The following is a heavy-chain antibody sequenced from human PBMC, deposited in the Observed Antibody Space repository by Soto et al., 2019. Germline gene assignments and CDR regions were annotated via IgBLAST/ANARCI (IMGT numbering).Heavy chain of an antibody. CDR3: ARGQQAAIGDYYYHGLDV. J-gene: IGHJ6*02. V-gene: IGHV3-73*01. Sequence: PGGSLRLSCAASGFIFSGSAIHWVRQAPGKGLEWVGRIRSRANNYATSSGASVRGRFTFFRDDSKNMAYLQMNTLKTEDTAIYSCARGQQAAIGDYYYHGLDVRGQGTSVTVSS. CDR1: GFIFSGSA. CDR2: IRSRANNYAT. D-gene: IGHD3-10*01.